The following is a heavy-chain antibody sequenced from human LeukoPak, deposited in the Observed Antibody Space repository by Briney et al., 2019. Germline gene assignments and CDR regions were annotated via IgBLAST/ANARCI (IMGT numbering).Heavy chain of an antibody. V-gene: IGHV3-7*01. D-gene: IGHD6-19*01. J-gene: IGHJ5*02. CDR1: GFTFSNNW. CDR2: VKKDASEK. CDR3: ARESSSGTTNWFDP. Sequence: GGSLRLSCAASGFTFSNNWMTWVRQAPGKGLEWVASVKKDASEKYYVDSVKGRFTISRDNAKNSLYLQMNSLRVEDTAVYYCARESSSGTTNWFDPWGQGTLVTVSS.